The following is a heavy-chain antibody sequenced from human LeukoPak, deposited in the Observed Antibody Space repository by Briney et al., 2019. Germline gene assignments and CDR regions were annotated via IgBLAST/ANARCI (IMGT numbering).Heavy chain of an antibody. Sequence: ASVKVSCKASGYTFIGYYMHWVRQAPGQGLEWMGWINPNSGGTNSAGKFQGRVTMTRDTSISTVYMELSRLTSDDTAVYYCARSIDSGYGYCFDYWGQGTLVTVSS. CDR1: GYTFIGYY. V-gene: IGHV1-2*02. D-gene: IGHD5-18*01. CDR3: ARSIDSGYGYCFDY. CDR2: INPNSGGT. J-gene: IGHJ4*02.